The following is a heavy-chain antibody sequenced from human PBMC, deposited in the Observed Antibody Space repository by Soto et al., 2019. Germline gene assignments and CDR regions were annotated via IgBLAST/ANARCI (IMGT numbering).Heavy chain of an antibody. Sequence: ASVKVSCKASGYTFTSYGISWVRQAPGQGLEWMGWISAYNGNTNYAQKLQGRVTTTTDTSTSTAYMELRSLRSDDTAVYYCARDHIQWLPYDDFYYFDYWGQGTLVTVSS. CDR1: GYTFTSYG. V-gene: IGHV1-18*01. D-gene: IGHD6-19*01. CDR3: ARDHIQWLPYDDFYYFDY. CDR2: ISAYNGNT. J-gene: IGHJ4*02.